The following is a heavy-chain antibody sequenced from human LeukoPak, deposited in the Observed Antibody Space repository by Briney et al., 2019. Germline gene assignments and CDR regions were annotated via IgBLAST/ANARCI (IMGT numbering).Heavy chain of an antibody. V-gene: IGHV3-30-3*01. CDR2: ISYDGSNK. CDR1: GFTFSSYA. CDR3: ARAQYCSGGSCYYPLDY. Sequence: GGSLRLSCAASGFTFSSYAMHWVRQAPGKGLEWVAVISYDGSNKYYADSVKGRFTISRDNSKNTLYLQMNSLRAEDTAVYYCARAQYCSGGSCYYPLDYWGQGTLVTVSS. D-gene: IGHD2-15*01. J-gene: IGHJ4*02.